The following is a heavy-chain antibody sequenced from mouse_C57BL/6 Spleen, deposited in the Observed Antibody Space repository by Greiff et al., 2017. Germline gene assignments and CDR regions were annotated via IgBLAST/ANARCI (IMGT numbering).Heavy chain of an antibody. CDR2: ISSGGDYI. D-gene: IGHD2-2*01. CDR1: GFTFSSYA. Sequence: EVHLVESGEGLVKPGGSLKLSCAASGFTFSSYAMSWVRQTPEKRLEWVAYISSGGDYIYYADTVMGRFTISRDNARNTLYLQMSSLKSEDTAMYYCTRDYGYDWFAYWGQGTLVTVSA. V-gene: IGHV5-9-1*02. J-gene: IGHJ3*01. CDR3: TRDYGYDWFAY.